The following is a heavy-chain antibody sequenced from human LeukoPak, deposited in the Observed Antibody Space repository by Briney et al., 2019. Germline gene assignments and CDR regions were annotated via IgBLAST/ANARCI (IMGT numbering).Heavy chain of an antibody. D-gene: IGHD5-24*01. CDR1: GGSISSSSYY. V-gene: IGHV4-39*07. Sequence: SETLSLTCTVSGGSISSSSYYWGWIRQPPGKGLEWIGSIYYSGSTYYNPSLKSRVTISVDTSKNQFSLKLSSVTAADTAVYYCARNSPRAYNRRSWFDPWGQGTLVTVSS. CDR2: IYYSGST. CDR3: ARNSPRAYNRRSWFDP. J-gene: IGHJ5*02.